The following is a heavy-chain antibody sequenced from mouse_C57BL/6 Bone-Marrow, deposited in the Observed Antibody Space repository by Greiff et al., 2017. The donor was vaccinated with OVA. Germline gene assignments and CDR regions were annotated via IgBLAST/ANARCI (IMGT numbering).Heavy chain of an antibody. CDR1: GFTFSSYA. CDR2: ISSGGDYI. V-gene: IGHV5-9-1*02. Sequence: EVQLVESGEGLVKPGGSLKLSCAASGFTFSSYAMSWVRQTPEQRLEWVAYISSGGDYIYYADTVKGRFTISRDTARNTLYLQMSSLKSEDTAMYYCTRDPAYAMDYWGQGTSVTVSA. J-gene: IGHJ4*01. CDR3: TRDPAYAMDY.